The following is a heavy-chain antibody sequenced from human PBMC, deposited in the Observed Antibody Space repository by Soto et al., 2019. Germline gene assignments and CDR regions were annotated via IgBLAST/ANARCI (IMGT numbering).Heavy chain of an antibody. CDR1: GYTFTSYG. J-gene: IGHJ6*03. CDR2: ISAYNGNT. V-gene: IGHV1-18*01. Sequence: QVQLVQSGAEVKKPGASVKVSCKASGYTFTSYGISWVRQAPGQGLEWMGWISAYNGNTNYAQKLQGRVTMTTDTSTSTAYMELKSLRSDDTAVYYCARGGTYYDFWSGYFDPLPMDVWGKGTTVTVSS. CDR3: ARGGTYYDFWSGYFDPLPMDV. D-gene: IGHD3-3*01.